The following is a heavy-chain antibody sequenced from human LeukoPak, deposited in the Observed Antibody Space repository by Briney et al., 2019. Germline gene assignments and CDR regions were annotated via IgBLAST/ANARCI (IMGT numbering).Heavy chain of an antibody. CDR2: ISSSSSTI. J-gene: IGHJ4*02. V-gene: IGHV3-48*02. Sequence: GGSLRLSCAASGFTVSSNYMSWVRQAPGKGLEWVSYISSSSSTIYYADSVKGRFTISRDNAKNSLYLQMNSLRDEDTAVYYCARDRSRVYDSSGYFGYWGQGTLVTVSS. CDR3: ARDRSRVYDSSGYFGY. D-gene: IGHD3-22*01. CDR1: GFTVSSNY.